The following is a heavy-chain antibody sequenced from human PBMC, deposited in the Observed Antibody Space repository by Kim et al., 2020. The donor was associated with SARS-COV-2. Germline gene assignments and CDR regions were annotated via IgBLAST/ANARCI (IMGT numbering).Heavy chain of an antibody. Sequence: SQTLSLTCAIPGDTVSNNRGVWNWIRQSPSRGLEWLGRTYYRSNWYTDYAVSVESRIAIIPDTSQNQFSLHLYSVTPEDTAVYFCARDAPGSSYFDYWSQGTLVTVPS. CDR1: GDTVSNNRGV. J-gene: IGHJ4*02. CDR3: ARDAPGSSYFDY. CDR2: TYYRSNWYT. V-gene: IGHV6-1*01. D-gene: IGHD6-13*01.